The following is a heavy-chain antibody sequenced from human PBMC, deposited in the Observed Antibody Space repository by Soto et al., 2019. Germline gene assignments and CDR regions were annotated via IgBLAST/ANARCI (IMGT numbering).Heavy chain of an antibody. Sequence: QVQLQQWGAGLLKPSETLSLTCAVYGGFVSSGSYYWSWIRQPPGKVLGWIGEMRHSGGTHFNPSLKSRVTISVDTSKKKFSLKMSSVAAADTALYYCARVERGTATTVVDAFDIWGPGTMVTVAS. D-gene: IGHD1-7*01. CDR1: GGFVSSGSYY. J-gene: IGHJ3*02. CDR2: MRHSGGT. V-gene: IGHV4-34*01. CDR3: ARVERGTATTVVDAFDI.